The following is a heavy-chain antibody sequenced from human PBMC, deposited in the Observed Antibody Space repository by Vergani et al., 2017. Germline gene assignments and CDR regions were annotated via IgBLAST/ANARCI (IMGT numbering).Heavy chain of an antibody. J-gene: IGHJ5*02. CDR2: ISARYPST. CDR3: AKDTPRGSSGLTGFDP. CDR1: GFTFSACP. D-gene: IGHD6-19*01. Sequence: EVQLLQSGGGVIQPGGSVRLSCAASGFTFSACPMTWVRQAPGKGLEWVSAISARYPSTYYADSVKGRFTISRDNSKNMLYPQMNSLRAEDTAVYYCAKDTPRGSSGLTGFDPWGQGTLVTVSS. V-gene: IGHV3-23*01.